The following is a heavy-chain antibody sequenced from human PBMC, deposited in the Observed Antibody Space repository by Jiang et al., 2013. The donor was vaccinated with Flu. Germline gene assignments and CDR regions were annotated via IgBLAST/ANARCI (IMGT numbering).Heavy chain of an antibody. CDR2: IIPIFGTA. D-gene: IGHD6-13*01. CDR1: GDTFSSYA. Sequence: KKPGSSVKVSCKASGDTFSSYAITWVRQAPGQGLEWMGGIIPIFGTANYAQKFQGRVTITADESTSTAYMELSGLRSEDTAVYYCARVLAGIAATGPGIYYYYNGMDVWGQGTTVTVSS. V-gene: IGHV1-69*01. J-gene: IGHJ6*02. CDR3: ARVLAGIAATGPGIYYYYNGMDV.